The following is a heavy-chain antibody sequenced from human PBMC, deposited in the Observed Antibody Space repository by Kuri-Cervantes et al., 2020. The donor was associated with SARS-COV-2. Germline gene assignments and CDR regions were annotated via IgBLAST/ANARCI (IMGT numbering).Heavy chain of an antibody. CDR2: IKSKTDGGTT. V-gene: IGHV3-15*01. Sequence: GGSLRLSCAASGFTFCNAWMSWVRQAPGKGLEWVGRIKSKTDGGTTDYAAPVKGRFTISRDDSKNTLYLQMNSLKTEDTAVYYCTTDSITGPIMDVWGKGTTVTVSS. CDR3: TTDSITGPIMDV. CDR1: GFTFCNAW. J-gene: IGHJ6*03. D-gene: IGHD1-20*01.